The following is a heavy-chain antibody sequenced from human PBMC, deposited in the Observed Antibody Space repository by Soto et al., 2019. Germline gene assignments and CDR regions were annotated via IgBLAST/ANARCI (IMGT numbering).Heavy chain of an antibody. D-gene: IGHD3-9*01. J-gene: IGHJ4*02. Sequence: GGSLRLSCAASGFTFSSYGMHWVRQAPGKGLEWVAVISYDGSNKYYADSVKGRFTISRDNSKITLYLQMNSLRAEDTAVYYCAKDRGLRYFDWLFEYWGQGTLVTVSS. V-gene: IGHV3-30*18. CDR2: ISYDGSNK. CDR1: GFTFSSYG. CDR3: AKDRGLRYFDWLFEY.